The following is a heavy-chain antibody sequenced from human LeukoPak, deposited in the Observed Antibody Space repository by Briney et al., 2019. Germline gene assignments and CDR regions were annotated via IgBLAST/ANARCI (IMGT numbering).Heavy chain of an antibody. CDR1: GGSISNYY. Sequence: SETLSLTCTVSGGSISNYYWSWIRQPAGKGLEWIGRIYDSGSTNYNPSLKSRVTMSVDTSKNQFSLKLRSVTAADTAVYYCARVRDLYWFDPWGQGTLVTVSS. V-gene: IGHV4-4*07. D-gene: IGHD3-3*01. J-gene: IGHJ5*02. CDR3: ARVRDLYWFDP. CDR2: IYDSGST.